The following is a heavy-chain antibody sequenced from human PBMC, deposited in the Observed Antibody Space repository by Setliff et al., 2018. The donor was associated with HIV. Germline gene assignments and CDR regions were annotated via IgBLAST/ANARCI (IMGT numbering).Heavy chain of an antibody. V-gene: IGHV1-18*01. D-gene: IGHD2-15*01. CDR2: INIYTGDR. Sequence: ASVKVSCKASGYTFAGYGIHWVRQAPGQGLEWVGWINIYTGDRTYADNFQYRVTMTADTPTSTVYMELRHLRSDDTAVYYCARDSSASRTPPLHWGQGTLVTVSS. J-gene: IGHJ4*02. CDR3: ARDSSASRTPPLH. CDR1: GYTFAGYG.